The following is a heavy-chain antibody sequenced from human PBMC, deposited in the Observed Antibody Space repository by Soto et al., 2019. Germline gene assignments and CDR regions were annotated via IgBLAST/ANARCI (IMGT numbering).Heavy chain of an antibody. V-gene: IGHV1-69*02. D-gene: IGHD3-16*01. CDR2: IIPILGIA. CDR3: ARAATMGLGEYDY. J-gene: IGHJ4*02. Sequence: QVQLVQSGAEVKKPGSSVKVSCKASGGTFSSYTISWVRQAPGQGLEWMGRIIPILGIANYAQKFQGRVTITADKSTSTAYMELSSLRSEDTAVYYCARAATMGLGEYDYWGQGTLVTVSS. CDR1: GGTFSSYT.